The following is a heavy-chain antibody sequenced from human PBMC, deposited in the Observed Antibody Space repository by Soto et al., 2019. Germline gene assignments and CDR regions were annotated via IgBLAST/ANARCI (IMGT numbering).Heavy chain of an antibody. D-gene: IGHD5-18*01. J-gene: IGHJ4*02. V-gene: IGHV4-4*02. Sequence: GSLRLSCAVSGGSISSSNWWSWARQPPGKGLEWIGEIYHSGSTNYNPSLKSRVTISVDKSKNHFSLKLGSVTAADTAVYYCARFKLRGYSYGQQSGRSEFARRALDYWGQGTLVTVSS. CDR3: ARFKLRGYSYGQQSGRSEFARRALDY. CDR1: GGSISSSNW. CDR2: IYHSGST.